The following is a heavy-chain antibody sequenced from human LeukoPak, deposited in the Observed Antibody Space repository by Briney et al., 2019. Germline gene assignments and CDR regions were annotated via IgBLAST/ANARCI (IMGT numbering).Heavy chain of an antibody. CDR2: IYYSGST. CDR1: GGSISSSSYY. Sequence: SSETLSLTCAVSGGSISSSSYYWGWIRQPPGKGLEWIGSIYYSGSTYYNPSLKSRVTISVDTSKNQFSLKLSSVTAADTAVYYCATSSGAAAAYYFDYWGQGTLVTVSS. CDR3: ATSSGAAAAYYFDY. J-gene: IGHJ4*02. V-gene: IGHV4-39*07. D-gene: IGHD6-13*01.